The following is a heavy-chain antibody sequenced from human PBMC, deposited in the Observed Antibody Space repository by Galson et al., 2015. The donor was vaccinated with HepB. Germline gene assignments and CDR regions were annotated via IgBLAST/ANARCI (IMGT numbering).Heavy chain of an antibody. D-gene: IGHD4/OR15-4a*01. Sequence: SLRLSCAASGFILSSYGMQWVRQPPGRGLQWVAVISSDGGTQYYADSVKGRFTISRDTSKNMLHLQMNSLRPEDTAVYYCVKESGIPQYGAYFDYWGQGALVTVSS. V-gene: IGHV3-30*18. CDR3: VKESGIPQYGAYFDY. CDR2: ISSDGGTQ. CDR1: GFILSSYG. J-gene: IGHJ4*02.